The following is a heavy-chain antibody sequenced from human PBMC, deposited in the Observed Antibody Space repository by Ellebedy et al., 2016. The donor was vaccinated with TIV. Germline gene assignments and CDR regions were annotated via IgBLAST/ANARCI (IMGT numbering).Heavy chain of an antibody. Sequence: GESLKISCAVSGVVVSGDYMAWGRPAPGKGLEWLSVIYTSCRKFYADSVKGRFTISRQDSDNTVSLELNNLRPEDTAVYYCARGVPFCAGGSCYSRWGQGTLVTVSS. CDR3: ARGVPFCAGGSCYSR. J-gene: IGHJ4*02. D-gene: IGHD2-15*01. V-gene: IGHV3-53*04. CDR1: GVVVSGDY. CDR2: IYTSCRK.